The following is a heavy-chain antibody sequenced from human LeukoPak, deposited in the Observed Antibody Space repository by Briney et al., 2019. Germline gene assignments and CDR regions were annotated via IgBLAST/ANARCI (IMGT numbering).Heavy chain of an antibody. V-gene: IGHV3-30*03. D-gene: IGHD3-10*01. Sequence: GGSLRLSCAASGFTFSTYGMHWVRQAPGKGLEWVAVISYDGNDKYYADSVKGRFTISRDNSKNTLYLQMNSLRAEDTAVYYCAATYYYGSGSYYFDYWGQGTLVTVSS. CDR2: ISYDGNDK. CDR3: AATYYYGSGSYYFDY. J-gene: IGHJ4*02. CDR1: GFTFSTYG.